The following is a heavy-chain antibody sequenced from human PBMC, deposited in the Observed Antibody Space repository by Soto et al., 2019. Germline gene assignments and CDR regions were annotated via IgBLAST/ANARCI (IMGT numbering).Heavy chain of an antibody. Sequence: QVQLVQSGGEVKRPVASVKVSCKTSGYTFSNYGITWVRQAPGQPLEWLGWISLYSDGTNYAQKFQGRVSMTTDTSTTTAYMELRSLRSDDTAVYYCAIVVPGAEAWFGPWGQGTLFTVSS. CDR2: ISLYSDGT. V-gene: IGHV1-18*01. D-gene: IGHD2-2*01. CDR1: GYTFSNYG. J-gene: IGHJ5*02. CDR3: AIVVPGAEAWFGP.